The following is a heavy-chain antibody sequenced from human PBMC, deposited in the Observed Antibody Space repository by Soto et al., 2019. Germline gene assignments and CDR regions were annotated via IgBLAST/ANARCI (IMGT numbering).Heavy chain of an antibody. V-gene: IGHV3-72*01. J-gene: IGHJ4*02. Sequence: EVQLAESGGGLVQPGGSLRLSCAASGFTFSDHYMDWVRQAPGKGLEWVGRSRDKVHSHTTEYAASVKVRFTISRGDSEKSLYLQMHSLKTEATAVYYWSRGVVSTGYFDYCGQGTLVTVSS. CDR2: SRDKVHSHTT. D-gene: IGHD5-12*01. CDR3: SRGVVSTGYFDY. CDR1: GFTFSDHY.